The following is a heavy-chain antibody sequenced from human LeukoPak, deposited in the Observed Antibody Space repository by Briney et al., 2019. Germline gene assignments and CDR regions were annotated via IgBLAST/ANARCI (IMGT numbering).Heavy chain of an antibody. Sequence: GGSLRLSCAASGFSFSSYWMNWVRRAPGKGLEWLANIKQDGSEKYYVDSVKGRFTISRDNAKNSLYLQMNSLRAEDTAVYYCAAPGYSGYDAYDYWGQGTLVTVSS. D-gene: IGHD5-12*01. V-gene: IGHV3-7*03. J-gene: IGHJ4*02. CDR3: AAPGYSGYDAYDY. CDR1: GFSFSSYW. CDR2: IKQDGSEK.